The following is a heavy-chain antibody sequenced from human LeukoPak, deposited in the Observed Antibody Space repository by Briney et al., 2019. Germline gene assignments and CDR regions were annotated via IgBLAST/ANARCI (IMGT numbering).Heavy chain of an antibody. V-gene: IGHV3-73*01. CDR1: GFTFSGSA. CDR2: IRSKASSYAT. J-gene: IGHJ4*02. D-gene: IGHD4-17*01. Sequence: PGGSLRLSCAASGFTFSGSAMHWVRQASGKGLEWVGRIRSKASSYATAYAASVKDRFTVPRDDSKNTAYLQMNSLKTDDTAVYYCTRHSDFGRSQGWGQGTLVTVSS. CDR3: TRHSDFGRSQG.